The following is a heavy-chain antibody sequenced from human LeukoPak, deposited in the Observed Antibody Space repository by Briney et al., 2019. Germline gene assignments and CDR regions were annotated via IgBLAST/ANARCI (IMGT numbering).Heavy chain of an antibody. CDR3: ARNYCSSTSCYNGVDY. Sequence: PGGSLRLSCAASGFTFSSYWMHLVRQAPGKGLVWVSRINSDGSSTSYADSVKGRFTISRGNAKNTLYLQMNSLRAEDTAVYYCARNYCSSTSCYNGVDYWGQGTLVTVSS. V-gene: IGHV3-74*01. J-gene: IGHJ4*02. CDR2: INSDGSST. CDR1: GFTFSSYW. D-gene: IGHD2-2*02.